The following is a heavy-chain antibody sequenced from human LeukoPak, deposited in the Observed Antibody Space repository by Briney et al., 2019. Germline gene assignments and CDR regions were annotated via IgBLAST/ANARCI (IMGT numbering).Heavy chain of an antibody. CDR3: AREARGPRGAFDI. J-gene: IGHJ3*02. Sequence: GGSLRLSCAASGFTFSYYAVNWVRQAPGKGLEWVSIISGSGGNTYYTDSVKGRFTISRDNSKNTLYLQMNSLRAEDTAVYYCAREARGPRGAFDIWGQGTMVTVSS. D-gene: IGHD3-10*01. V-gene: IGHV3-23*01. CDR2: ISGSGGNT. CDR1: GFTFSYYA.